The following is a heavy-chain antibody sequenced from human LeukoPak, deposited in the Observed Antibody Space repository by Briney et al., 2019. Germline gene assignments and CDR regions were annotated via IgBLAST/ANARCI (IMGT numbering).Heavy chain of an antibody. Sequence: SVKVSCKASGGTFSSYAISWVRQAPGQGLEWMGGIIPIFGTANYAQKFQGRVTITADESTSTAYVELSSLRSEDTAVYYCARLLDYYDSSGYYPDFDYWGQGTLVTVSS. CDR2: IIPIFGTA. CDR1: GGTFSSYA. J-gene: IGHJ4*02. D-gene: IGHD3-22*01. V-gene: IGHV1-69*01. CDR3: ARLLDYYDSSGYYPDFDY.